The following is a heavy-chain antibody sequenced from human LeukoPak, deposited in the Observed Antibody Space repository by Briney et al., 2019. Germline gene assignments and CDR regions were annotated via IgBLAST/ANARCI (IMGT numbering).Heavy chain of an antibody. CDR2: ISSSSSYI. V-gene: IGHV3-21*01. Sequence: SGGSLRLSCAASGFTFSSYSMNWVRQAPGKGLEWVSSISSSSSYIYYADSVKGRFTISRDNAKNSLYLQMNSLRAEDTAVYYCARFDRVAATLNYYYYMDVWGKGTTVTVSS. D-gene: IGHD6-13*01. CDR3: ARFDRVAATLNYYYYMDV. CDR1: GFTFSSYS. J-gene: IGHJ6*03.